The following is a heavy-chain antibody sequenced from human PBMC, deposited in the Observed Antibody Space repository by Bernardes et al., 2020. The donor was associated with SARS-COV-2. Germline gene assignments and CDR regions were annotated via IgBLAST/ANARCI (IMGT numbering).Heavy chain of an antibody. V-gene: IGHV3-23*01. J-gene: IGHJ6*02. CDR3: AKHTGYSSSAMDV. CDR2: ISAVGGGT. CDR1: GFTFSSYA. Sequence: GGSLRLSCAASGFTFSSYAMSWARQAPGKGLEWVSSISAVGGGTYYADSMKGRFTISRDNSKNTLYLQMNTLRAEDTAVYYCAKHTGYSSSAMDVWGQGTTVTVSS. D-gene: IGHD6-6*01.